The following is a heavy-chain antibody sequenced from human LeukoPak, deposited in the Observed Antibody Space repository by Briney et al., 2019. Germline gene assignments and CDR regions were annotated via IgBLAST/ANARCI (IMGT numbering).Heavy chain of an antibody. J-gene: IGHJ3*02. CDR2: TNWNGGST. V-gene: IGHV3-20*04. Sequence: PGGSLRLACAASGFTFDDYGMSWVRQAPGKGLEWISGTNWNGGSTGYADSVKGRFTISRDNAKNSLYLQMNSLRAEDTASYYCARGLQAFDIWGQGTMVTVSS. D-gene: IGHD2-15*01. CDR3: ARGLQAFDI. CDR1: GFTFDDYG.